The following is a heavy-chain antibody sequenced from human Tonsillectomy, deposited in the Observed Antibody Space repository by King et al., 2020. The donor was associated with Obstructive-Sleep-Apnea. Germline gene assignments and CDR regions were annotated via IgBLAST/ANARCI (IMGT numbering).Heavy chain of an antibody. CDR1: GYSISNGYY. CDR2: IYHGGST. D-gene: IGHD3-10*01. V-gene: IGHV4-38-2*02. J-gene: IGHJ4*02. CDR3: AREGYYYGSGNYQGY. Sequence: VQLQESGPGLVKPWETLSLTCSVFGYSISNGYYWGWIRQPPGRGLEWIGSIYHGGSTYYSPSLKSRVTIPLDTSKNQFSLKLSSVTAADTAVYYCAREGYYYGSGNYQGYWGQGTLVTVSS.